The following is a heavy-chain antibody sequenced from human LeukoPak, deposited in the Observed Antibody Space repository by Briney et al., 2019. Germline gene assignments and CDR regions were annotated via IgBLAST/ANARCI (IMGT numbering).Heavy chain of an antibody. Sequence: ASVKVSCKASGYTFIGYYMHWVRQAPGQGLEWMGWLNPNSGVTNYAQKLQDRVTLTRDTSITTAYMELSRLRSDDTALFYCARATTVTTKFDYWGQGTLVTVSS. V-gene: IGHV1-2*02. D-gene: IGHD4-17*01. J-gene: IGHJ4*02. CDR3: ARATTVTTKFDY. CDR2: LNPNSGVT. CDR1: GYTFIGYY.